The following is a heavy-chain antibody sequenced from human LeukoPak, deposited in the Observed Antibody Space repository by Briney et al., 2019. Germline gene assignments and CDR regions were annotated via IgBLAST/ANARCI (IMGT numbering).Heavy chain of an antibody. CDR3: ARDSAVDCSGGSCYSDFQQ. V-gene: IGHV3-21*01. D-gene: IGHD2-15*01. CDR1: EFTFSSYS. Sequence: GGALRLSCAASEFTFSSYSMNWVRQAPGKGLEWVSSISSSSSYIYYADSVKGRFTISRDNAKNSLYLQMHRLSAEATDVYYCARDSAVDCSGGSCYSDFQQWGQGTLVTVSS. J-gene: IGHJ1*01. CDR2: ISSSSSYI.